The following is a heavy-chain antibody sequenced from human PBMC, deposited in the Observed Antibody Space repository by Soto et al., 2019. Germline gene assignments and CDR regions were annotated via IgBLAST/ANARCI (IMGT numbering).Heavy chain of an antibody. D-gene: IGHD1-26*01. J-gene: IGHJ6*02. CDR1: GFTFSSYG. V-gene: IGHV3-33*01. Sequence: QVQLVESGGGVVQPGRSLRLSCAASGFTFSSYGMHWVRQASGKGLEWVAVIWYDGSNKYYADSVKGRFTISRDNSKNTLYLQMNSLRAEDTAVYYCARDMAVVGATGDWYYYYGMDVWGQGTTVTVSS. CDR2: IWYDGSNK. CDR3: ARDMAVVGATGDWYYYYGMDV.